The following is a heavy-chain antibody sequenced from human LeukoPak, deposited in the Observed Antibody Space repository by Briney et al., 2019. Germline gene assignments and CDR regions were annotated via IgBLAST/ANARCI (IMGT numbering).Heavy chain of an antibody. CDR1: GGSFSGYY. D-gene: IGHD3-10*01. CDR3: ARPQTPRITMVRGVIISR. V-gene: IGHV4-34*01. J-gene: IGHJ4*02. Sequence: PSETLSLTCAVYGGSFSGYYWSWIRQPPGKGLEWIEEINHSGSTNYNPSLKSRVTISVDTSKNQFSLKLSSVTAADTAVYYCARPQTPRITMVRGVIISRWGQGTLVTVSS. CDR2: INHSGST.